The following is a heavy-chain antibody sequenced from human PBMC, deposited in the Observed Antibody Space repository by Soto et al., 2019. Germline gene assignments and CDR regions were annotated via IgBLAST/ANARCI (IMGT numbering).Heavy chain of an antibody. D-gene: IGHD3-10*01. J-gene: IGHJ4*02. CDR3: ARPSYGSGTYYFDY. V-gene: IGHV3-72*01. CDR2: TRNKANSYTT. CDR1: GFTFSDHY. Sequence: EVQLVESGGGLVQPGGSLRLSCTASGFTFSDHYMDWVRQAPGKGLEWVGRTRNKANSYTTEYAASVKGRFTISRDDSKNSLYLQMDSLHTEDTAVYFCARPSYGSGTYYFDYWGQGTLVTVSS.